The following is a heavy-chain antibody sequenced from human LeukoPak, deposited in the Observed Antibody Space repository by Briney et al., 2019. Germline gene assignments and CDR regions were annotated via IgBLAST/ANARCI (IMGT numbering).Heavy chain of an antibody. CDR1: GYSFTDYA. CDR2: ISASNGNT. J-gene: IGHJ4*02. Sequence: ASVKVSCKTSGYSFTDYAITWVRQVRGQGLQWVGWISASNGNTDYAQSFRGRATMTTDTSTSTVYMELSSLRSEDTAVYYCARGSRVAEDGTPLDYWGQGTLVTVSS. V-gene: IGHV1-18*01. CDR3: ARGSRVAEDGTPLDY. D-gene: IGHD6-13*01.